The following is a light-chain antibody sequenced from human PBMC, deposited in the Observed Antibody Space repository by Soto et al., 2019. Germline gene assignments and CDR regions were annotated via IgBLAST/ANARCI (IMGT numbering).Light chain of an antibody. CDR1: QSVSSN. CDR2: GAS. J-gene: IGKJ1*01. Sequence: IVMTQSPATLSVSPGERATLSFRASQSVSSNLAWYQQKPGQAPRLLIYGASTRATGIPARFSGSGSGTEFTLTISSLQSEDFAVYYCQQYNNWPPWTFGQGTKVDI. CDR3: QQYNNWPPWT. V-gene: IGKV3-15*01.